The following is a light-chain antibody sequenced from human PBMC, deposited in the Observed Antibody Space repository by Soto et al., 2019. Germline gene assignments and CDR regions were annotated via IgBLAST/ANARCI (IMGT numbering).Light chain of an antibody. V-gene: IGKV1-8*01. CDR1: QGISSY. J-gene: IGKJ1*01. Sequence: AIRMTQSPSSFSASTGDRVTITCRASQGISSYLAWYQQKPGKAPKLLIYAASTLQSGVPSRFSGSGSGTDFTLTISCLQSEDFATYYCQQYYSYPVKLGQGTKVDIK. CDR3: QQYYSYPVK. CDR2: AAS.